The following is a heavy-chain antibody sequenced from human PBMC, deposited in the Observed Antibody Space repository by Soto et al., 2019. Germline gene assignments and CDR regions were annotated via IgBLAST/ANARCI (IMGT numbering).Heavy chain of an antibody. J-gene: IGHJ4*02. CDR2: ISYDGSNK. V-gene: IGHV3-30-3*01. CDR1: GFTFSSYA. Sequence: GGSLRLSCAASGFTFSSYAMHWVRQAPGKGLEWVAVISYDGSNKYYADSVKGRFTISRDNSKNTLYLQMNSLRAEDTAVYYCARDSSEDIVLMVYAISNHFDYWGQGTLVTVSS. CDR3: ARDSSEDIVLMVYAISNHFDY. D-gene: IGHD2-8*01.